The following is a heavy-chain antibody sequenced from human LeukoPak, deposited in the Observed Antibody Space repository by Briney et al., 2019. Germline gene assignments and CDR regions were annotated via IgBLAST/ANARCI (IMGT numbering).Heavy chain of an antibody. D-gene: IGHD7-27*01. CDR1: GGSISSSSYY. CDR3: ARGLSWGPYYFDY. Sequence: SETLSLTRTVSGGSISSSSYYWGWIRQPPGKGLEWIGYIYYTGSTNYNPSLKSRVTISVDASKNQFSLKLNSMTAADTALYYCARGLSWGPYYFDYWGQGTLVTVSS. V-gene: IGHV4-61*05. CDR2: IYYTGST. J-gene: IGHJ4*02.